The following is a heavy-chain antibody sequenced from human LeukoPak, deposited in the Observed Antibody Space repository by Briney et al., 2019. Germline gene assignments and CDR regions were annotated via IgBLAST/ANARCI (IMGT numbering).Heavy chain of an antibody. Sequence: GGSLRLSCAASGFTVSSNYMSWVRQAPGKGLEWVSVIYSGGSTYYADSVKGRFTISRDNSKNTLYLQMNSLRAEDTAVYYCARRGCRSTSCYDYYYYMDVWGKGTTVTVPS. CDR2: IYSGGST. CDR1: GFTVSSNY. D-gene: IGHD2-2*01. CDR3: ARRGCRSTSCYDYYYYMDV. V-gene: IGHV3-53*01. J-gene: IGHJ6*03.